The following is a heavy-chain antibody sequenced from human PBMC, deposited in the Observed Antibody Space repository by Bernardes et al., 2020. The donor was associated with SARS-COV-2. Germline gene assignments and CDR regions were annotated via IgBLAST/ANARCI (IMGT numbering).Heavy chain of an antibody. CDR3: ARQPSLVRGVIGGDQ. CDR2: IYPRDSDT. J-gene: IGHJ5*02. D-gene: IGHD3-10*01. Sequence: GESLKISCKTSGYDFTNYWVAWVRQMPGKGLEWMGIIYPRDSDTRYSPSFQGQVTISADKSISTAYLQWGSLKASDTAIYFCARQPSLVRGVIGGDQWGQGTLVTVSS. CDR1: GYDFTNYW. V-gene: IGHV5-51*01.